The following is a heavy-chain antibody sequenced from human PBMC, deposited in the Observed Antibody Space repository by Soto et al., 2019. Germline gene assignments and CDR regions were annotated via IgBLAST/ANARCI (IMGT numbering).Heavy chain of an antibody. CDR1: GFSFDNYG. CDR2: IKSDGTST. J-gene: IGHJ4*02. V-gene: IGHV3-23*05. D-gene: IGHD3-16*01. CDR3: AQLGLMTFSHKHYFNH. Sequence: GGSLRLSCVASGFSFDNYGMSWVRQASGEGLEWVSAIKSDGTSTYYAASVDARFTISRDNSKNTLYLQLNSLRAEDTAVYYCAQLGLMTFSHKHYFNHWGRGTLVTVSS.